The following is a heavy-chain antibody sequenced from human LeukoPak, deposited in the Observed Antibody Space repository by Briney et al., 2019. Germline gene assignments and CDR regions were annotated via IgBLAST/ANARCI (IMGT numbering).Heavy chain of an antibody. J-gene: IGHJ5*02. V-gene: IGHV4-39*01. CDR3: ARHKGVVQLWLLGYNWFDP. D-gene: IGHD5-18*01. CDR2: IYYSGST. Sequence: WVRQPPGKGLEWIGSIYYSGSTYYNPSPKSRVTISVDTSKNQFSLKLSSVTAADTAVYYCARHKGVVQLWLLGYNWFDPWGQGTLVTVSS.